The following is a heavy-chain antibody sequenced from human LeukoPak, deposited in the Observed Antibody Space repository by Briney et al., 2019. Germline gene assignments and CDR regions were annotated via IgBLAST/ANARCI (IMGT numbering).Heavy chain of an antibody. CDR2: IYYSGST. V-gene: IGHV4-59*08. J-gene: IGHJ6*02. Sequence: SETLSLTCTVSGGSISSYYWSWIRQPPGKGLEWIGYIYYSGSTNYNPSLKSRVTISVDTSKNQFSLKLSSVTAADTAVYYCARHGCSGGSCYPPYYYGMDVWGQGTPVTVSS. D-gene: IGHD2-15*01. CDR3: ARHGCSGGSCYPPYYYGMDV. CDR1: GGSISSYY.